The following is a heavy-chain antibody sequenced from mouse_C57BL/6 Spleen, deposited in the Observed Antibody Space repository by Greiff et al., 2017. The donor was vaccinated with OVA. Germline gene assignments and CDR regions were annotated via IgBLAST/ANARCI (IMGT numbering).Heavy chain of an antibody. Sequence: QVQLQQPGAELVRPGTSVKLSCKASGYTFTSYWMHWVKQRPGQGLEWIGVIDPSDSYTNYNQKFKGKATLTVDTSSSTAYMQLSSLTSEDSAVYYCARSIITTVVATNYWGQGTPLTVSS. CDR1: GYTFTSYW. CDR2: IDPSDSYT. V-gene: IGHV1-59*01. J-gene: IGHJ2*01. D-gene: IGHD1-1*01. CDR3: ARSIITTVVATNY.